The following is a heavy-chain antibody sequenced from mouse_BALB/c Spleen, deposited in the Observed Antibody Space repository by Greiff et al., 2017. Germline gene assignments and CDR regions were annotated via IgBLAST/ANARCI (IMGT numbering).Heavy chain of an antibody. V-gene: IGHV5-17*02. CDR2: ISSGSSTI. Sequence: DVHLVESGGGLVQPGGSRKLSCAASGFTFSSFGMHWVRQAPEKGLEWVAYISSGSSTIYYADTVKGRFTISRDNPKNTLFLQMTSLRSEDTAMYYCARRRYGSSYWYFDVWGAGTTVTVSS. CDR3: ARRRYGSSYWYFDV. CDR1: GFTFSSFG. D-gene: IGHD1-1*01. J-gene: IGHJ1*01.